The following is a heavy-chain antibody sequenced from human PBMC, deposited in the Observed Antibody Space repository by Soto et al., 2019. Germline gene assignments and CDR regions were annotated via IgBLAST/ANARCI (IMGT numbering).Heavy chain of an antibody. CDR2: ISGSGGST. J-gene: IGHJ4*02. V-gene: IGHV3-23*01. CDR1: GFTFSSYA. Sequence: VGSLRLSGAASGFTFSSYAMSWVRQARGKGLEWVSAISGSGGSTYYADSVKGRFTISRDNSKNTLYLQMNSLRAEDTAVYYCAKVGTIFGVVITAIDYWGQGTPVTVSS. D-gene: IGHD3-3*01. CDR3: AKVGTIFGVVITAIDY.